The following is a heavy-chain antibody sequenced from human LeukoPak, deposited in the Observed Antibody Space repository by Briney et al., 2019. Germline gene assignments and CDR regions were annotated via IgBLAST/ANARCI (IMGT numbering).Heavy chain of an antibody. V-gene: IGHV3-23*01. CDR3: TKDGRYCSSTSCSR. J-gene: IGHJ4*02. Sequence: GGSLRLSCAASGFTFTSYAMSWVRQAPGKGLEWVSAISSSGGSTYYADSVKGRFTISRDNSKNTLYLQMNSLRAEDTAIYYCTKDGRYCSSTSCSRWGQGTLVTVYS. D-gene: IGHD2-2*01. CDR1: GFTFTSYA. CDR2: ISSSGGST.